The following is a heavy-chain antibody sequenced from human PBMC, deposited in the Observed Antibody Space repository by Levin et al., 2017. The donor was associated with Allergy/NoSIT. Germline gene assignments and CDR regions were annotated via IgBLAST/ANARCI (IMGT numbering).Heavy chain of an antibody. D-gene: IGHD3-10*01. CDR3: ALYYYGSRYFDL. V-gene: IGHV1-2*06. CDR2: INPNSGGT. J-gene: IGHJ2*01. CDR1: GYTFTGYY. Sequence: ASVKVSCKASGYTFTGYYMHWVRQAPGQGLEWMGRINPNSGGTNYAQKFQGRVTMTRDTSISTAYMELSRLRSDDTAVYYCALYYYGSRYFDLWGRGTLVTVSS.